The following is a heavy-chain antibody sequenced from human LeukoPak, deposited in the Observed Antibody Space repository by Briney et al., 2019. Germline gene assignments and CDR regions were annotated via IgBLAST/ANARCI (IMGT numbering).Heavy chain of an antibody. J-gene: IGHJ4*02. D-gene: IGHD5-18*01. CDR1: GFTVSSNY. CDR2: IYSDGST. CDR3: ARARGYNYGFDY. Sequence: GGSLRLSCADSGFTVSSNYMSWVRQAPGKGLEWVSIIYSDGSTYYADSVKGRFTISRDNSKNTLYLQMNSLRAEDTAVYYCARARGYNYGFDYWGQGTLVTVSS. V-gene: IGHV3-53*01.